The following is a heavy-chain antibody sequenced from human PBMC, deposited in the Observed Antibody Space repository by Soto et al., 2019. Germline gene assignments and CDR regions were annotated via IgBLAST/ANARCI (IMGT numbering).Heavy chain of an antibody. CDR2: FYYSGST. CDR3: ARGGWKLFDY. CDR1: GGSISSYY. Sequence: SETLCLTCTGSGGSISSYYWSWIRQPPGKGLEWIGYFYYSGSTNYNPSLKSRVTISVDTSKNQFSLKLSSVTAADTAVYYCARGGWKLFDYWGQGTLVTVSS. J-gene: IGHJ4*02. V-gene: IGHV4-59*01. D-gene: IGHD6-19*01.